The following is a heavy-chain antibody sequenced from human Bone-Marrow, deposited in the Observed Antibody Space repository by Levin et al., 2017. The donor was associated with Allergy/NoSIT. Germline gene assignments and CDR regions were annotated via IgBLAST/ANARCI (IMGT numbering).Heavy chain of an antibody. V-gene: IGHV3-48*02. CDR3: AMRRGFNY. CDR1: GFTFSSYS. D-gene: IGHD3-10*01. J-gene: IGHJ4*02. Sequence: EGSLRLSCVASGFTFSSYSMNWVRQAPGKGLEWISYISSTSSQKYYVDSVKGRFTISRDNAKNSLYLQMNDLKDEDTAIYYCAMRRGFNYGGQGTLVSVSS. CDR2: ISSTSSQK.